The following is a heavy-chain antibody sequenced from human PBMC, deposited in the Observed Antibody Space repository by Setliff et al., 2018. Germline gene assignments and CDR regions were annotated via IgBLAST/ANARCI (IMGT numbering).Heavy chain of an antibody. D-gene: IGHD2-2*01. Sequence: ASVKVSCKTSGYLLTSYGLTWVRQAPGQGLDWLGWISPYNGHTYYAQKLHDRVTLTTDTSTSTAYMELRSLGTDDTAVYYCSRLVRYCTTTTCQRASGGEFWGQGTLVTVSS. CDR1: GYLLTSYG. J-gene: IGHJ4*02. CDR2: ISPYNGHT. CDR3: SRLVRYCTTTTCQRASGGEF. V-gene: IGHV1-18*01.